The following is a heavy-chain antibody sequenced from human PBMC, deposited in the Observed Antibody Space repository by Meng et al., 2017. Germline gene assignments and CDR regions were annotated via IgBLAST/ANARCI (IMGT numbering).Heavy chain of an antibody. Sequence: QVQVVQSGSELKKPGASVKVSWKASGYTFTSYAMNWVRQAPGQGLEWMGWINTNTGNPTYAQGFTGRFVFSLDTSVSTAYLQISSLKAEDTAVYYCARVPQGPLERRDGYKNLYDYWGQGTLVTVSS. J-gene: IGHJ4*02. V-gene: IGHV7-4-1*02. D-gene: IGHD5-24*01. CDR2: INTNTGNP. CDR3: ARVPQGPLERRDGYKNLYDY. CDR1: GYTFTSYA.